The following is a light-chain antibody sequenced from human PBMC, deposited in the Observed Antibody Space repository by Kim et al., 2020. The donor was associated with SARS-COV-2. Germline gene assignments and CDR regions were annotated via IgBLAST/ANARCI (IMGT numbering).Light chain of an antibody. CDR2: DAS. J-gene: IGKJ4*01. Sequence: GDTVTITCQASQDISDHLNWYQQKVGEVPKLLISDASNLETGVPSRFSGSGFGTDFTFTISSLQPEDFATYYCQQYDNLVTFGGGTKVDIK. CDR3: QQYDNLVT. V-gene: IGKV1-33*01. CDR1: QDISDH.